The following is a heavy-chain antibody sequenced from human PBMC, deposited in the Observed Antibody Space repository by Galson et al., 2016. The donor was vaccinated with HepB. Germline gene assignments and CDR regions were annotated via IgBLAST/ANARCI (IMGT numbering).Heavy chain of an antibody. J-gene: IGHJ5*02. CDR2: IYSDGST. V-gene: IGHV3-66*04. CDR1: GFTVSSNY. Sequence: LRLSCAASGFTVSSNYMSWVRQAPGKGLEWVSVIYSDGSTYYADSVKGRFTISRDNSKNTLYLQMNSLRAEDTAVFYCASHSDYALDNWFDPWGQGTLVTVSS. D-gene: IGHD5-12*01. CDR3: ASHSDYALDNWFDP.